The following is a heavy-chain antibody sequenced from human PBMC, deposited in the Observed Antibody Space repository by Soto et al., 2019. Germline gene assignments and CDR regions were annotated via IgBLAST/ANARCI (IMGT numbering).Heavy chain of an antibody. V-gene: IGHV3-48*02. CDR2: ISSSSSTI. Sequence: PGGSLRLSCAASGFTFSSYSMNWVRQAPGKGLEWVSYISSSSSTIYYADSVKGRFTISRDNAKNSLYLQMNSLRDEDTAVYYCARDPSIRYTYYYDSSGYPDYWGQGTLVTVSS. CDR3: ARDPSIRYTYYYDSSGYPDY. CDR1: GFTFSSYS. J-gene: IGHJ4*02. D-gene: IGHD3-22*01.